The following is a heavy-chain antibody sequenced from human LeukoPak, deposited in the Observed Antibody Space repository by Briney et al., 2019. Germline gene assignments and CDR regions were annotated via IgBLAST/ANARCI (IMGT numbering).Heavy chain of an antibody. V-gene: IGHV1-18*01. Sequence: ASVKVSCKASGYTFTSYGISWVRQAPGQGLEWMGWISAYNGNTKYAQKLQGRVTMTTDTSTSTAYMELRSLRSDDTAVYYCARAGIAVAGTSTFDYWGPGDLVTVSS. CDR1: GYTFTSYG. J-gene: IGHJ4*02. CDR2: ISAYNGNT. D-gene: IGHD6-19*01. CDR3: ARAGIAVAGTSTFDY.